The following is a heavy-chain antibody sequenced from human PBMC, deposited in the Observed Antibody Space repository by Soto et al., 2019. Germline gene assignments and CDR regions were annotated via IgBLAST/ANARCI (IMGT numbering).Heavy chain of an antibody. D-gene: IGHD3-10*01. J-gene: IGHJ5*02. CDR2: IKQDGSEK. Sequence: EVQLVESGGGLVQPGGSLRLSCAASGFTFSSYWMSWVRQAPGKGLEWVANIKQDGSEKYYVDSVKGRFTISRDNAKNSLYLQMNSLRAEDTAVYYCARVYYGSGSRNLSWFDPWGQGTLVTVSS. CDR1: GFTFSSYW. CDR3: ARVYYGSGSRNLSWFDP. V-gene: IGHV3-7*04.